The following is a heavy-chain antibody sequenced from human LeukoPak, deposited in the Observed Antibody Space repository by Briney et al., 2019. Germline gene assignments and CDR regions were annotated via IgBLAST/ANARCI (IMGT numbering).Heavy chain of an antibody. CDR2: IYTSGST. D-gene: IGHD3-16*01. CDR1: GGSISSGSYY. J-gene: IGHJ4*02. Sequence: SETLSLTCTVSGGSISSGSYYWSWIRQPAGKGLEWIGRIYTSGSTNYNPSLKSRVTISVDKSKNQFSLTLTSLTAADTAVYYCTRGGTDALSYWGQGALVTVSS. V-gene: IGHV4-61*02. CDR3: TRGGTDALSY.